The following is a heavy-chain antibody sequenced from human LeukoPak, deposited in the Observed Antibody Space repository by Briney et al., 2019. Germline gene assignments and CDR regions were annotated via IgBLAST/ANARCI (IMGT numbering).Heavy chain of an antibody. Sequence: SETLSLTCNVSGGSISSRSYYWGWIRQPPGKGLEWIGSVYYSGITYYNTSLRSRVTILVDTSKNQFSLKLSSVTAADTAVYYCARSYSSSSREIYYWGQGTLVTVSS. CDR3: ARSYSSSSREIYY. CDR1: GGSISSRSYY. CDR2: VYYSGIT. V-gene: IGHV4-39*07. D-gene: IGHD6-6*01. J-gene: IGHJ4*02.